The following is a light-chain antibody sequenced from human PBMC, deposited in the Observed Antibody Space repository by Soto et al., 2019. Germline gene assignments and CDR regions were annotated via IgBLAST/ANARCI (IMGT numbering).Light chain of an antibody. CDR3: QQYNPSPP. CDR1: QSVSSN. J-gene: IGKJ1*01. CDR2: GAS. Sequence: EIVMTQSPATLSVSPGERATLSCRASQSVSSNLAWYQQKPGQAPRLLIYGASTRATGIPARFSGSGSGTELTLTISSPQSEDFEVYYCQQYNPSPPFGQGTKVEIK. V-gene: IGKV3-15*01.